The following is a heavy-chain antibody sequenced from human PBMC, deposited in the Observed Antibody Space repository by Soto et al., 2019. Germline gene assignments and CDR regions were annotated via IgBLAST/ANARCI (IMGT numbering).Heavy chain of an antibody. CDR1: GYTFINYH. D-gene: IGHD5-12*01. J-gene: IGHJ4*02. CDR3: AKSPRGEMATD. Sequence: QVQLGQSGGKVKKPGASVTVSCKASGYTFINYHTTGVRQAPGQGLEWMAWINTYNGMTDYAQRFQGRVTMTRDTSTSTAYMELRTLGSDDTAVYFCAKSPRGEMATDWGQGTLVTVSS. V-gene: IGHV1-18*01. CDR2: INTYNGMT.